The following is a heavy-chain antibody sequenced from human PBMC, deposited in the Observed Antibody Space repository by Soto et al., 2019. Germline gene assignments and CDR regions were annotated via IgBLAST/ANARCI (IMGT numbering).Heavy chain of an antibody. J-gene: IGHJ4*01. Sequence: PLRLSYSASGFTFNSLDMHWVRQAPGKGMQYVASISHNGATTYYADSVKGRFIISRDNSKNSLFLQMSSLTIEDTAVYYCVKERAIDYWGQGTLVTVSS. CDR3: VKERAIDY. V-gene: IGHV3-64D*08. CDR1: GFTFNSLD. CDR2: ISHNGATT.